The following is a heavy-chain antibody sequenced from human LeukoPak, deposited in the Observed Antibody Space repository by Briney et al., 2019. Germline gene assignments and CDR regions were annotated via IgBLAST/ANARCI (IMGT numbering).Heavy chain of an antibody. Sequence: PGGSLRLSCSVSGFTFSNYPMHWVRQAPGKGLEYVSGISSNGGSTYYADSVKGRFTISRDNSKNTADLQMSSLRAEDTAFYYCVSRHQMVRVDYWGQGTLVTVSS. CDR2: ISSNGGST. V-gene: IGHV3-64D*09. CDR1: GFTFSNYP. J-gene: IGHJ4*02. D-gene: IGHD6-13*01. CDR3: VSRHQMVRVDY.